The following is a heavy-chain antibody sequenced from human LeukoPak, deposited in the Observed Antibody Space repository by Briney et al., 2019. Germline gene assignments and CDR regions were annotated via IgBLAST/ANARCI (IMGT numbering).Heavy chain of an antibody. CDR2: IYYSGST. CDR1: GGSISSGGYY. D-gene: IGHD5-24*01. V-gene: IGHV4-31*11. J-gene: IGHJ4*02. CDR3: ARGTDGYIYDY. Sequence: SETLSLTCAVYGGSISSGGYYWSWIRQHPGKGLEWIGYIYYSGSTYYNPSLKSRVTISVDTSKNQFSLKLSSVTAADTAVYYCARGTDGYIYDYWGQGTLATVSS.